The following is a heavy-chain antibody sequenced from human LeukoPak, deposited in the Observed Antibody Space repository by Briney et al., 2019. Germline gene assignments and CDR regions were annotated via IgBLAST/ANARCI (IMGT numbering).Heavy chain of an antibody. Sequence: SETLSLTCAVYGGFFSGYYWSWIRRPPGKGLEWIGEINHSGSTNYNPSLKSRVTISVDTSKNQFSLKLSSVTAADTAVYYCARGAAAGTVFSGFDYWGQGTLVTVSS. V-gene: IGHV4-34*01. D-gene: IGHD6-13*01. CDR3: ARGAAAGTVFSGFDY. CDR1: GGFFSGYY. CDR2: INHSGST. J-gene: IGHJ4*02.